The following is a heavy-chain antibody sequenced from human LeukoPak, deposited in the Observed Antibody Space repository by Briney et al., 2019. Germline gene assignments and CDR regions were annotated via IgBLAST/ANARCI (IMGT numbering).Heavy chain of an antibody. CDR3: ARSQVGYSYGYFVY. CDR2: IYYSGST. J-gene: IGHJ4*02. Sequence: SQTLSLTGTVSGGSISSGDYYWSWIRQPPGKGLEWIGYIYYSGSTYYNPSLKSRVTISVDTSKNQFSLKLSSVTAADTAVYYCARSQVGYSYGYFVYWGQGTLVTVSS. D-gene: IGHD5-18*01. V-gene: IGHV4-30-4*01. CDR1: GGSISSGDYY.